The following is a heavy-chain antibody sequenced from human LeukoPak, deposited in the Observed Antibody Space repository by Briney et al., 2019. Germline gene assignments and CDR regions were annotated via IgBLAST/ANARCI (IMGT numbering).Heavy chain of an antibody. J-gene: IGHJ4*02. V-gene: IGHV3-9*01. CDR3: AKDIGGAAGGRGPLGY. CDR2: ISWNSDDL. D-gene: IGHD6-13*01. Sequence: GGSLRLSCAASGFTFDDYAMHWVRQVPGKGLEWLSVISWNSDDLAYADSVKGRFTISRDNAKNSLYLQMNSLRDEDTAFYYCAKDIGGAAGGRGPLGYWGQGTLVTVSS. CDR1: GFTFDDYA.